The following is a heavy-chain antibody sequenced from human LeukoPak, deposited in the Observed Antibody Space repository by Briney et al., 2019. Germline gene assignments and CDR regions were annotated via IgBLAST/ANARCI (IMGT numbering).Heavy chain of an antibody. CDR3: ARAYPSSTFDY. Sequence: SETLSLTCTVSGGSISSYYWSWIRQPPGKGLEWIGYIYYSGSTNYNPSLKSRGTISVDTSKKQFSLKLSSVTAADTAVYYCARAYPSSTFDYWGQGTLVTVSS. CDR2: IYYSGST. D-gene: IGHD2-15*01. V-gene: IGHV4-59*01. CDR1: GGSISSYY. J-gene: IGHJ4*02.